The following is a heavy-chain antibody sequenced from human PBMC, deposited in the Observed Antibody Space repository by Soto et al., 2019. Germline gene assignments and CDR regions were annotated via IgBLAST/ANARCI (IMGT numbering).Heavy chain of an antibody. CDR2: MRPRGGYI. J-gene: IGHJ4*02. D-gene: IGHD2-2*01. Sequence: GASVKVSCKASGYTFTSYDINWVRQATGQGLEWMGWMRPRGGYIGYAQKFKGRVTMTRGTSTSTAYMELSSLTSEDTAVYYCASWNCSSTSCYVDYWGQGTLVTVSS. V-gene: IGHV1-8*01. CDR3: ASWNCSSTSCYVDY. CDR1: GYTFTSYD.